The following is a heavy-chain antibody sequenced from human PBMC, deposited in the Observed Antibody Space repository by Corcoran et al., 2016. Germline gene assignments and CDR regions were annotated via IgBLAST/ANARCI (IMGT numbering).Heavy chain of an antibody. CDR1: GYTFTSYY. D-gene: IGHD5-18*01. V-gene: IGHV1-46*01. J-gene: IGHJ6*02. CDR2: INPSGGST. Sequence: QVQLVQSGAEVKKPGASVKVSCKASGYTFTSYYMHWVRQAPGQGLEWMGIINPSGGSTSYAQKFQGRVTMTRDTSTSTVYMELSSLRSEDTAVYYWARDRSGQGIQVWQNYYYYGMDVWGQGTTVTVSS. CDR3: ARDRSGQGIQVWQNYYYYGMDV.